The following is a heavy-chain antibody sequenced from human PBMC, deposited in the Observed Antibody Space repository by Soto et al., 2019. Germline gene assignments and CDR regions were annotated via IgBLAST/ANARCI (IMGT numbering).Heavy chain of an antibody. CDR3: TTLRLDP. V-gene: IGHV1-2*02. D-gene: IGHD3-9*01. J-gene: IGHJ5*02. CDR1: GYTFTAFY. CDR2: VNPNTGVT. Sequence: ASVKVSCKASGYTFTAFYMNWVRQAPGQGLEWMGWVNPNTGVTKYAQKFQGRVTMTRDTSVNTAYMELSGLTSDDTAVYYCTTLRLDPWGQGTLVTVSS.